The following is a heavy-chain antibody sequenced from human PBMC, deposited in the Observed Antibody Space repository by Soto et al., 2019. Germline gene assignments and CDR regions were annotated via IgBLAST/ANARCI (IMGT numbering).Heavy chain of an antibody. V-gene: IGHV4-30-4*01. CDR1: GGSISSGDYY. D-gene: IGHD1-1*01. Sequence: QVQLQESGPGLVKPSQTLSLTCTVSGGSISSGDYYWSWIRQPPGKGLEWIGYIYYSGSTYYNPSLKSRVTLSVDTSKNQFSLKLSSVTAADTAVYYWARDHDRAYYDYGMDVWGHGTTVTVSS. J-gene: IGHJ6*02. CDR3: ARDHDRAYYDYGMDV. CDR2: IYYSGST.